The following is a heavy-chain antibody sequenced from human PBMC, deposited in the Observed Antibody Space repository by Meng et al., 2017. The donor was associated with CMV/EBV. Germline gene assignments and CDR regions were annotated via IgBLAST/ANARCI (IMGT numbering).Heavy chain of an antibody. CDR2: IYYSGST. D-gene: IGHD2-15*01. CDR1: GGSVSSGSYY. V-gene: IGHV4-61*01. CDR3: ARDRYGGSAHYVSYGMDV. J-gene: IGHJ6*02. Sequence: SETLSLTCTVSGGSVSSGSYYWSWIRQPPGKGLEWIGYIYYSGSTNYNPSLKSRVTISVDTSKNQFSLKLSSVTAADTAVYYCARDRYGGSAHYVSYGMDVWGQGTTVTVSS.